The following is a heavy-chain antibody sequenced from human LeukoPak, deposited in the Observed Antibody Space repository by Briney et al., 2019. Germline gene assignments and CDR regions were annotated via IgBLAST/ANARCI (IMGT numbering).Heavy chain of an antibody. D-gene: IGHD2-21*01. Sequence: SQTLSLTCAVSGGSISSGGYSWSWIRQPPGKGLEWIGYIYHSGSTYYNPSLKSRVTISVDRSKNQFSLKLSSVTAADTAVYYCARSVISPSKRYYFDYWGQGTPVTVSS. CDR2: IYHSGST. CDR3: ARSVISPSKRYYFDY. J-gene: IGHJ4*02. V-gene: IGHV4-30-2*01. CDR1: GGSISSGGYS.